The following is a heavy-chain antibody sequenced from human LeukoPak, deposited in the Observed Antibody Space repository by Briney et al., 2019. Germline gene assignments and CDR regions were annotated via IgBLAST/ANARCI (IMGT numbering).Heavy chain of an antibody. Sequence: PSGTLSLTCHHSGEYLGSNNCYCGGSLPSPGKGLDWIGRVFYIGSAYYNPSLKSRVTISVDTSKIQLSLRLTSVTAADTAVYYCTRHRTYFDILSRSSTQFYFDFWGQGTLVAVSS. CDR2: VFYIGSA. CDR1: GEYLGSNNCY. V-gene: IGHV4-39*01. CDR3: TRHRTYFDILSRSSTQFYFDF. D-gene: IGHD3-9*01. J-gene: IGHJ4*02.